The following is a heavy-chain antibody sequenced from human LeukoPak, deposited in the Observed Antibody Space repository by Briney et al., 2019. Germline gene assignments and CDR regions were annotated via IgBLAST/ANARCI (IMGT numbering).Heavy chain of an antibody. CDR2: ISGSGGGT. D-gene: IGHD4-11*01. V-gene: IGHV3-23*01. CDR1: GFTFSSYA. CDR3: AKPHFSDYVRQPLDY. J-gene: IGHJ4*02. Sequence: GESLRLSCAASGFTFSSYAMHWVRQAPGKGLEWVSAISGSGGGTYFADSVKGRFTISRDNSKNTLFLQMNSLRAEDTAVYYCAKPHFSDYVRQPLDYWGQGTLVTVSS.